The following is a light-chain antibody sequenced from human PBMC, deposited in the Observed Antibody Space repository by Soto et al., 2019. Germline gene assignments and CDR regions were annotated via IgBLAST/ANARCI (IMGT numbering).Light chain of an antibody. CDR1: QGINTY. J-gene: IGKJ4*01. CDR2: AAS. V-gene: IGKV1-9*01. Sequence: DIQLTQSPSFLSASVGDRVTITCRASQGINTYLAWYQQRPGEAPTLLTYAASTLQSGVPSRFSGSGSGTAFTLTISSLQPEDFATYYCQQLNNYPLTFGGGTKVDIK. CDR3: QQLNNYPLT.